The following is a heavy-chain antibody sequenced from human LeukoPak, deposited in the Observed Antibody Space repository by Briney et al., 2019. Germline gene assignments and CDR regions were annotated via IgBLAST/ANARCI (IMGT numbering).Heavy chain of an antibody. CDR2: FCHSGST. J-gene: IGHJ5*02. CDR1: GYSITSGDY. Sequence: SETLSLTCTVSGYSITSGDYWGWIRPPPGKGLEWIGTFCHSGSTYYNPSLKSRVTISVDKSKNQFSLKLSSVTAADTAVYYCARAVLLWFGEGGWFDPWGQGTLVTVSS. V-gene: IGHV4-38-2*02. CDR3: ARAVLLWFGEGGWFDP. D-gene: IGHD3-10*01.